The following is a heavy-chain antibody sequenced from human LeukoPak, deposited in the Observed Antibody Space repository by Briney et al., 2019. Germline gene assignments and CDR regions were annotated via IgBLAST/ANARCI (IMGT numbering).Heavy chain of an antibody. D-gene: IGHD3-22*01. Sequence: SETLSLTCTVSGGSISSGGYYWSWIRQHPGKGLEWIGYIYYSGSTYYNPSLKGRVTISVDTSKNQFSLKLSSVTAADTAVYYCARDPLNYYDSSGYDYYYGMDVWGQGTTVTVSS. CDR2: IYYSGST. V-gene: IGHV4-31*03. J-gene: IGHJ6*02. CDR3: ARDPLNYYDSSGYDYYYGMDV. CDR1: GGSISSGGYY.